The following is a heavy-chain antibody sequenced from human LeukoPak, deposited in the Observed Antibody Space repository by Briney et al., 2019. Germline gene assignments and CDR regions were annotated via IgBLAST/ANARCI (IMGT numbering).Heavy chain of an antibody. J-gene: IGHJ4*02. V-gene: IGHV3-21*03. Sequence: GGSLRLSCAASGFTFSSYSMNGVRQAPGKGLGWVSSISSSSSYIYSADSVKGRFTISRDNAKNSLYLQMNSLRAENTAVYYCAREPYYDSSGYCLDYWGQGTLVTVSS. D-gene: IGHD3-22*01. CDR1: GFTFSSYS. CDR3: AREPYYDSSGYCLDY. CDR2: ISSSSSYI.